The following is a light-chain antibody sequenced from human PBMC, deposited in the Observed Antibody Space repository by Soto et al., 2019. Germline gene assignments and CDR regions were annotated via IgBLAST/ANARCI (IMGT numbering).Light chain of an antibody. Sequence: EIGVTQSAFTVSLSTGERATLSCRASQSVSSYLAWYHQRPGQAPRLLIYGASSRATGIPDRFRASASGTDFTLTISRLEPEDFAVYYCQQYGSSGTFGQGTKVDIK. V-gene: IGKV3-20*01. CDR1: QSVSSY. CDR2: GAS. J-gene: IGKJ1*01. CDR3: QQYGSSGT.